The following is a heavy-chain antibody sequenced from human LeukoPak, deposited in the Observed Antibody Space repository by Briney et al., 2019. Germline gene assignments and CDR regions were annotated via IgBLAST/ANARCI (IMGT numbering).Heavy chain of an antibody. D-gene: IGHD1-26*01. CDR2: ISSSSSYI. CDR1: GFTFSSYS. V-gene: IGHV3-21*01. CDR3: ARGHLRGATAYYFDY. Sequence: GGSLRLSCAASGFTFSSYSMNWVRQAPGKGLEWVSSISSSSSYIYYADSVKGRFTISRDNAKNSLYLQMNSLRAEDTAVYYCARGHLRGATAYYFDYWGQGTLVTVSS. J-gene: IGHJ4*02.